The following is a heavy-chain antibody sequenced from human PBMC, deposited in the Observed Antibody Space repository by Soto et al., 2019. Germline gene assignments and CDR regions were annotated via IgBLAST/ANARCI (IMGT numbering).Heavy chain of an antibody. V-gene: IGHV1-8*01. CDR1: GYTFTSYD. J-gene: IGHJ5*02. CDR2: MNPNSGNT. D-gene: IGHD3-9*01. Sequence: ASVKVSCKASGYTFTSYDINWVRQATGQGLEWMGWMNPNSGNTGYAQKFQGRVTMTRNTSISTAYMELSSLRSEDTAVYYCARVYYDILTGYWGGWFDPWGQGTLVTVSS. CDR3: ARVYYDILTGYWGGWFDP.